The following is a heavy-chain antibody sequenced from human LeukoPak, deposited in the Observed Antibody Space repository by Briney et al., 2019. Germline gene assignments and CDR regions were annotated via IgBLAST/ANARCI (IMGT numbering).Heavy chain of an antibody. D-gene: IGHD3-3*01. Sequence: SETLSLTCTVSGYSISSGYYWGWIRQPAGKGLEWIGRIYTSGSTNYNPSLKSRVTISVDTSKNQFSLKLSSVTAADTAVYYCARTDDFLHYYYMDVWGKGTTVTVSS. CDR2: IYTSGST. CDR1: GYSISSGYY. CDR3: ARTDDFLHYYYMDV. J-gene: IGHJ6*03. V-gene: IGHV4-61*02.